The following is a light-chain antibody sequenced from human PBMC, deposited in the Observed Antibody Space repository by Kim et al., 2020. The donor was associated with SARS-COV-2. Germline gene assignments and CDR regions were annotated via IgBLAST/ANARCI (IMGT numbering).Light chain of an antibody. V-gene: IGKV3-15*01. J-gene: IGKJ1*01. Sequence: EIVMTQSPATLSVSPGERATLSCRASQSVSSNLVWYQQKPGQAPRLLIYGASTRVTGIPARFSGSGSGTEFTLTISSLQSEDFAVYYCQQYNNWPLTFGQGTKVDIK. CDR1: QSVSSN. CDR3: QQYNNWPLT. CDR2: GAS.